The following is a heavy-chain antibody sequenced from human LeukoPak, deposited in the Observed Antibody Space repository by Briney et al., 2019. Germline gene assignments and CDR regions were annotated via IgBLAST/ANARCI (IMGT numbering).Heavy chain of an antibody. V-gene: IGHV3-21*01. CDR2: INDNSHYI. CDR3: ARETRVRWTDY. Sequence: TGGSLRLSCAASGITFSSYSMNWVRQAPGKGLEWVSSINDNSHYIYYVDSVKGRFTTSRDNAKNSLYLQMNSLRAEDTAVYYCARETRVRWTDYWGQGILVTVSS. CDR1: GITFSSYS. D-gene: IGHD5-24*01. J-gene: IGHJ4*02.